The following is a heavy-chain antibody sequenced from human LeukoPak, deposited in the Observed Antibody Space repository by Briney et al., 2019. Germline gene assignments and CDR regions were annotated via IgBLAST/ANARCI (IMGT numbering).Heavy chain of an antibody. CDR2: ISSTSTYI. CDR3: ARGGFGELY. CDR1: GFTFSSYS. D-gene: IGHD3-10*01. V-gene: IGHV3-21*01. J-gene: IGHJ4*02. Sequence: GGSLRLACAASGFTFSSYSMNWVRQAPGKGLEWVSSISSTSTYIYYADSVKGRFTISRDNAKNSLYLQVNSLRAEDTAVYYCARGGFGELYWGQGTLVTVSS.